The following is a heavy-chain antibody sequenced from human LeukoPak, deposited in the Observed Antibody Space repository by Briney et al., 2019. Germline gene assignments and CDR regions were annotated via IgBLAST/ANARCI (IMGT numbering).Heavy chain of an antibody. D-gene: IGHD6-19*01. CDR2: ISSSSSYI. CDR1: GFTFSSYS. V-gene: IGHV3-21*01. Sequence: GGSLRLSCAASGFTFSSYSMNWVRQAPGKGLEWVSSISSSSSYIYYADSVKGRFTISRDNAKNSLYLQMNSLRAEDTAVYYCASGLYSSGWYLYAFDIWGQGTMVTVSS. J-gene: IGHJ3*02. CDR3: ASGLYSSGWYLYAFDI.